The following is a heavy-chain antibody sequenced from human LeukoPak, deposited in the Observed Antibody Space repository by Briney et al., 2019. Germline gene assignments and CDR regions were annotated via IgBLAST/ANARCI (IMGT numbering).Heavy chain of an antibody. V-gene: IGHV3-30-3*01. J-gene: IGHJ6*02. Sequence: GGSLRLSCAASGFTFSSYSMHWARQAPGKGLECVAVISYDGSNKYYADSVKGRFTISRDNSKNTLYLQMNSLRAEDTVVYYCARKLPGVDPYGMDVWGQGTMVTVSS. CDR3: ARKLPGVDPYGMDV. D-gene: IGHD4-23*01. CDR1: GFTFSSYS. CDR2: ISYDGSNK.